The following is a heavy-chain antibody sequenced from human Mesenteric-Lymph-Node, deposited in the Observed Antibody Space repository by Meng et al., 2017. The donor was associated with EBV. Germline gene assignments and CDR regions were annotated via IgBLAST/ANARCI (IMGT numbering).Heavy chain of an antibody. D-gene: IGHD3-10*01. CDR1: GFIFSDFD. CDR2: ISRSSSSI. V-gene: IGHV3-11*01. CDR3: ATGTYYWYYDY. J-gene: IGHJ4*02. Sequence: QVQLVECGGGLAMHGGSPSLSCSASGFIFSDFDMSWIRQAPGKGLEWVSYISRSSSSIYYADSVKGRFTISRDNAKNSLYLQMNSLRAEDTAVYCCATGTYYWYYDYWGQGTLVTVSS.